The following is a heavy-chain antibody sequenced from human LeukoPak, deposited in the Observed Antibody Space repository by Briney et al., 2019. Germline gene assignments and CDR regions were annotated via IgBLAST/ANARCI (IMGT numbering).Heavy chain of an antibody. V-gene: IGHV3-66*01. Sequence: GGSLRLSCAASGFTVSSNYMSWVRQAPGKGLEWVSVIYSGGSTYYADSVKGRFTISRDNSKNTLYLQMNSLRAEDTAVYYCARSKSGSSHFDYWGQGTLVTVSS. CDR2: IYSGGST. D-gene: IGHD1-26*01. J-gene: IGHJ4*02. CDR1: GFTVSSNY. CDR3: ARSKSGSSHFDY.